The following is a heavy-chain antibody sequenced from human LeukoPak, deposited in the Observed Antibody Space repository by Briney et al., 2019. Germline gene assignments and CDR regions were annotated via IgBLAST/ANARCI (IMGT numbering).Heavy chain of an antibody. CDR1: GFTFSSYG. V-gene: IGHV3-33*01. J-gene: IGHJ4*02. Sequence: GGSLRLSCAASGFTFSSYGMHWVRQAPGKGLEWVAVIWYDGSNKYYADSVNGRFTISRDNSKNTLYLQMNSLRAEDTAVYYCARVRGVPAAICDYWGQGTLVTVSS. D-gene: IGHD2-2*01. CDR2: IWYDGSNK. CDR3: ARVRGVPAAICDY.